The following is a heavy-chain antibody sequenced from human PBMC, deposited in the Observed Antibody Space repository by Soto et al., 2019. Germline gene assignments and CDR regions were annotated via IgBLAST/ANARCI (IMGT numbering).Heavy chain of an antibody. CDR3: ARYCSGGSCYPFDY. D-gene: IGHD2-15*01. CDR1: GGSISSGDSY. J-gene: IGHJ4*02. CDR2: IFYSGST. Sequence: QVQLQESGPGLVKPSQTLSLTCTVSGGSISSGDSYWSWIRQPPGKGLEWIGYIFYSGSTYYNPSLKSRVTISVNTSKNKFSLKLSAVTAADTAVYYCARYCSGGSCYPFDYWGQGTLVIVSS. V-gene: IGHV4-30-4*01.